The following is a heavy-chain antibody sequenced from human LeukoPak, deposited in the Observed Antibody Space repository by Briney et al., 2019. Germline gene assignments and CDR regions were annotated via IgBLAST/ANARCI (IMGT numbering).Heavy chain of an antibody. CDR1: GYTFTVYY. D-gene: IGHD1-26*01. Sequence: ASVKVSCKASGYTFTVYYMHWVRQAPGQGLEWMGWINPNSGGTNYAQKFQGRVTMTRDTSISTAYMELSRLRSDDTAVYYCAREPLVGATNFDYWGQGTLVTVSS. J-gene: IGHJ4*02. V-gene: IGHV1-2*02. CDR2: INPNSGGT. CDR3: AREPLVGATNFDY.